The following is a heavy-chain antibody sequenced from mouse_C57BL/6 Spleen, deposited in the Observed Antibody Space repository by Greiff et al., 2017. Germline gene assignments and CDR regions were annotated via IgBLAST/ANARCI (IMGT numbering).Heavy chain of an antibody. V-gene: IGHV1-15*01. J-gene: IGHJ2*01. Sequence: QVQLKQSGAELVRPGASVTLSCKASGYTFTDYEMHWVKQTPVHGLEWIGAIDPETGGTAYNQKFKGKAILTADKSSSTAYMELRSLTSEDSAVYYCTNGDGSSYFDYWGQGTTLTVSS. CDR3: TNGDGSSYFDY. CDR2: IDPETGGT. CDR1: GYTFTDYE. D-gene: IGHD1-1*01.